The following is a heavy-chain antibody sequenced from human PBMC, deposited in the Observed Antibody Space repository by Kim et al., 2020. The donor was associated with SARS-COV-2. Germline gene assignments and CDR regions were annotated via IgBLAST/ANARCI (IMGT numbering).Heavy chain of an antibody. V-gene: IGHV4-61*07. Sequence: TSYDSSLKSRVTISLDTSKNEFSLKLTSVTAADTAVYYCARLGLLGTFDNWGQGTRVTVSS. D-gene: IGHD2-21*01. J-gene: IGHJ4*02. CDR2: T. CDR3: ARLGLLGTFDN.